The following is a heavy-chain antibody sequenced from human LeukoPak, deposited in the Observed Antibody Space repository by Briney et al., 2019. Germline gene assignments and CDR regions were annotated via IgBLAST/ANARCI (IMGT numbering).Heavy chain of an antibody. CDR1: GFTVSSNY. CDR2: IYSGGST. Sequence: GGSLRLSCAASGFTVSSNYMSWVRQAPGKGLEWVSVIYSGGSTYYADSVKGRFTISRDNSKNTLYLQMNSLRAEDTAVYYCAKDIPLTGDHYFDYWGQGTQVTVSS. D-gene: IGHD7-27*01. CDR3: AKDIPLTGDHYFDY. V-gene: IGHV3-53*01. J-gene: IGHJ4*02.